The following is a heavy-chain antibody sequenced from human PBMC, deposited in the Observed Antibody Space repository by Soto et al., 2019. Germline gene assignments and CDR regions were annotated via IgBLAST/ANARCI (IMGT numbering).Heavy chain of an antibody. CDR3: AGDRPIYGDDGFDS. J-gene: IGHJ4*02. V-gene: IGHV3-48*01. CDR1: GFTFSSYS. Sequence: EVQLVESGGGLVQPGGSLRLSCAASGFTFSSYSMNWVRQAPGKGLEWVSYISSSSSTIYYADSVKGRFTISRDNAKNSMDLQMNSLRAGDRAVYYCAGDRPIYGDDGFDSWGQGTLVTVSS. D-gene: IGHD4-17*01. CDR2: ISSSSSTI.